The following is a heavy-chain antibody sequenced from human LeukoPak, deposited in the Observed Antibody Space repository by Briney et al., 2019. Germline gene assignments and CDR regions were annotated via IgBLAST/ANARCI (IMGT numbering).Heavy chain of an antibody. Sequence: ASVKVSCKASGGTFSSYTISWVRQAPGQGLEWMGWMNPNSGNTGYAQKFQGRVTMTRNTSISTAYMELSSLRSEDTAVYYCTSYKDWFDPWGQGTLVTVSS. V-gene: IGHV1-8*02. CDR2: MNPNSGNT. CDR3: TSYKDWFDP. CDR1: GGTFSSYT. D-gene: IGHD1-1*01. J-gene: IGHJ5*02.